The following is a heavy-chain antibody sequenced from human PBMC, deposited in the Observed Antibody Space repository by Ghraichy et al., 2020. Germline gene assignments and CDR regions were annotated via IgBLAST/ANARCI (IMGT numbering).Heavy chain of an antibody. D-gene: IGHD2-21*02. CDR2: ISGDGKST. V-gene: IGHV3-74*01. J-gene: IGHJ4*02. CDR1: GLTFSRYW. Sequence: GGSLRLSCAASGLTFSRYWMNWVRQAPGKGLVWVSRISGDGKSTYYADSVKGRFTISRDNAKNTLYLQMNSLRAEDTAVYYCTRVRCVGDCYPRGDWGQGTLVTVSS. CDR3: TRVRCVGDCYPRGD.